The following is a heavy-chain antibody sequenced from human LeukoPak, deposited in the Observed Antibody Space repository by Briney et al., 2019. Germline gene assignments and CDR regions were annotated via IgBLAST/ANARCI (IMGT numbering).Heavy chain of an antibody. Sequence: SETLSLTCTVSGGSISSYYWSWIRQPPGKGLEWIGYIYHSGSTYYNPSLKSRVTISVDRSKNQFSLKLSSVTAADTAVYYCARGGNILTGYDWFDPWAREPWSPSPQ. CDR3: ARGGNILTGYDWFDP. V-gene: IGHV4-59*12. CDR2: IYHSGST. CDR1: GGSISSYY. J-gene: IGHJ5*02. D-gene: IGHD3-9*01.